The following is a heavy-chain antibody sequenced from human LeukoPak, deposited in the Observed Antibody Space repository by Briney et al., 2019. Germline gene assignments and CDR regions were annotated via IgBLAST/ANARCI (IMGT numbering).Heavy chain of an antibody. V-gene: IGHV3-30*03. CDR2: IAYDGTNK. J-gene: IGHJ4*02. Sequence: GGSLRLSCAASGFTFSPYGMHWVRQAPGKGLEWVADIAYDGTNKHYADSVKGRFTISRDNSKNMVYLQMNSLRVEDTAVYYCATNWHYRFDYWGQGTLVTVSS. D-gene: IGHD1-7*01. CDR3: ATNWHYRFDY. CDR1: GFTFSPYG.